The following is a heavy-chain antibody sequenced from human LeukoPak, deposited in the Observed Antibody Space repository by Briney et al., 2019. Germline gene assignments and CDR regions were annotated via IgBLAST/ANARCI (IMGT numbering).Heavy chain of an antibody. CDR3: ARDRSPYSGGWYYFDY. J-gene: IGHJ4*02. V-gene: IGHV1-18*01. CDR1: GYTFTSYG. CDR2: ISAYNGNT. Sequence: GASVKVSCKASGYTFTSYGISWVRQAPGQGLEWMGWISAYNGNTNYAQKLQGRVTMTTDTSTSTAYMELRSLRSDDTAVYYCARDRSPYSGGWYYFDYWGQGTLVTVSS. D-gene: IGHD6-19*01.